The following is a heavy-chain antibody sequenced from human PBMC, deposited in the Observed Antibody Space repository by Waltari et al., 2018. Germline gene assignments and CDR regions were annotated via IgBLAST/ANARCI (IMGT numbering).Heavy chain of an antibody. CDR2: ISSSSSYI. CDR1: GCTVSSYS. V-gene: IGHV3-21*01. J-gene: IGHJ4*02. Sequence: EVQLVESGGGLGMPGGSLRLACAASGCTVSSYSMNWVRQAPGKGLEWVSSISSSSSYIYYADSVKGRFTISRDNAKNSLYLQMNSLRAEDTAVYYCARDLTAVAGTDYWGQGTLVTVSS. CDR3: ARDLTAVAGTDY. D-gene: IGHD6-19*01.